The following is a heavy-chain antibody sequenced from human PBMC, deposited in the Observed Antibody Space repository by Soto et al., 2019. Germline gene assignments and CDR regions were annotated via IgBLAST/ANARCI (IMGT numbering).Heavy chain of an antibody. J-gene: IGHJ4*02. CDR2: ISAYNGNT. CDR3: ARVRFPTSPSPFDY. V-gene: IGHV1-18*01. CDR1: GYTFTSYG. Sequence: ASVKVSCKASGYTFTSYGISWVRQAPGQGLEWMGWISAYNGNTNYAQKLQGRVTMTTDTSTSTVYMELSSLRSEDTAVYYCARVRFPTSPSPFDYWGQGTLVTVSS.